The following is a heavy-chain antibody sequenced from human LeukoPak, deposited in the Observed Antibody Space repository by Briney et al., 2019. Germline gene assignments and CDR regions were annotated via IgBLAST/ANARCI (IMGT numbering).Heavy chain of an antibody. V-gene: IGHV4-59*01. D-gene: IGHD2-2*01. Sequence: PSETLSLTCTVSGGSISSYYWSWIRQPPGKGLEWIGYIYYSGSTNYNPSLKSRVTISVDTSKNQFSLKLSSVTAADTAVYYCAGPAVALGGGDDAFDIWGQGTMVTVSS. CDR3: AGPAVALGGGDDAFDI. CDR2: IYYSGST. CDR1: GGSISSYY. J-gene: IGHJ3*02.